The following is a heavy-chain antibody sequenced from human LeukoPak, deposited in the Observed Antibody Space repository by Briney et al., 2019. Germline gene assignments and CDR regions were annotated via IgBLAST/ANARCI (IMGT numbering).Heavy chain of an antibody. V-gene: IGHV4-59*01. CDR3: AKGGKLNLDFDY. Sequence: SETLSLTCTVSGDSIRSYYWSWIRQPPGKGLEWIGYIYYSGSNNYNPSLKSRVTISVDTSKNQFSLKLSSVTAADTAVYYCAKGGKLNLDFDYWGQGTLVTVSS. CDR2: IYYSGSN. CDR1: GDSIRSYY. D-gene: IGHD3-16*01. J-gene: IGHJ4*02.